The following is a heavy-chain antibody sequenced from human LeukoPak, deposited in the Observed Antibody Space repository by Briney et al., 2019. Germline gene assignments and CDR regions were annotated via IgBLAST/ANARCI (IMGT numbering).Heavy chain of an antibody. CDR3: ARDIFPYGSGPVGYYYGMDV. V-gene: IGHV3-30-3*01. J-gene: IGHJ6*02. CDR1: GFTFSSYA. CDR2: ISYDGSNK. D-gene: IGHD3-10*01. Sequence: GRSLRLSCAASGFTFSSYAMHWVRQAPGKGLEWVALISYDGSNKYYADSVKGRFTISRDNSKNTLYLRMNSLGAGDTAVYYCARDIFPYGSGPVGYYYGMDVWGQGTTVTVSS.